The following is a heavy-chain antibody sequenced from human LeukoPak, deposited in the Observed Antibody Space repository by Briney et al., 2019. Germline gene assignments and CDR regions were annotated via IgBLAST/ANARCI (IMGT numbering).Heavy chain of an antibody. CDR1: GGSISSYY. CDR2: IYYSGST. J-gene: IGHJ3*02. D-gene: IGHD1-1*01. Sequence: SETLSLTCTVSGGSISSYYWSWIRQPPGKGLEWIGYIYYSGSTNYNPSLKSRVTISVDTSKNQFSLKLSSVTAADTAVYYCARGTINWNEDHDAFDIWGQGTMVTVSS. V-gene: IGHV4-59*01. CDR3: ARGTINWNEDHDAFDI.